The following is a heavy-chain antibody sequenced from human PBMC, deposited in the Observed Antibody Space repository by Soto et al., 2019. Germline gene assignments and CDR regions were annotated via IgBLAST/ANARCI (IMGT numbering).Heavy chain of an antibody. V-gene: IGHV3-23*01. J-gene: IGHJ6*03. CDR1: GFTFSSYA. D-gene: IGHD4-4*01. Sequence: GGSLRLSCAASGFTFSSYAMSWVRQAPGKGLEWVSAISGSGGSTYYADSVRGRFTISRDNSKNTLYLQMNSLRAEDTAVYYCAKGTVTIYYYYMDVWGKGTTVTVSS. CDR2: ISGSGGST. CDR3: AKGTVTIYYYYMDV.